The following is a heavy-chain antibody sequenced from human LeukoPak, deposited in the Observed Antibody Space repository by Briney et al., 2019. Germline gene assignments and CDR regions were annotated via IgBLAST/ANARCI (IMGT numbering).Heavy chain of an antibody. CDR3: TTGLPGY. CDR1: GFTFSNAW. J-gene: IGHJ4*02. Sequence: SGGSLRLSCAASGFTFSNAWMSWVRQAPGKGLEWVCRIKSKTDGGTTDYAAPVKGRFTISRDDSKNTLYLQMNSLKTEDTAVYYCTTGLPGYWGQGTLVTVSS. CDR2: IKSKTDGGTT. V-gene: IGHV3-15*01.